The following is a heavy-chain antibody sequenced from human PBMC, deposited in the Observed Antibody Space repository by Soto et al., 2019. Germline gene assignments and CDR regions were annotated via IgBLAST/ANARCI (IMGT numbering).Heavy chain of an antibody. J-gene: IGHJ4*02. Sequence: SVTLSLTCTVSGGSVSSGSYYWSWIRQPPGKGLEWIGYIYYSGSTNYNPSLKSRVTISVDTSKNQFSLSLRSLTAADTAVYYCARSREFDYWSQGTLVTVSS. CDR3: ARSREFDY. V-gene: IGHV4-61*01. CDR2: IYYSGST. CDR1: GGSVSSGSYY.